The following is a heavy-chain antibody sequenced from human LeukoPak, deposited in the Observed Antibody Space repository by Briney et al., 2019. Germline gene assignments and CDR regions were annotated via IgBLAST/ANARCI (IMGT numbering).Heavy chain of an antibody. V-gene: IGHV4-39*01. J-gene: IGHJ6*02. CDR1: GGSISSSSYY. D-gene: IGHD1-26*01. CDR3: ARCPLGATTTSYPLPTYYYGMDV. Sequence: PSETLSLTCTVSGGSISSSSYYCGWIRQPPGKRLEWIVGIFYSGSTYYNPSLKSRVTISVDTSKNQFSLKLSSVTAADTAVYYCARCPLGATTTSYPLPTYYYGMDVWGQGTTVTVSS. CDR2: IFYSGST.